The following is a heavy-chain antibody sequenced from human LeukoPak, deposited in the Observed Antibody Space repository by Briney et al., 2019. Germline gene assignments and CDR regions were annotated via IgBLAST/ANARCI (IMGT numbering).Heavy chain of an antibody. CDR2: IYYSGST. J-gene: IGHJ3*02. CDR3: ARRRGYYGSGSYYGDAFDI. CDR1: GGSISSYY. V-gene: IGHV4-59*01. D-gene: IGHD3-10*01. Sequence: PSETLSLTCTVSGGSISSYYWSWIRQPPGKGLEWIGYIYYSGSTNYNPSLKSRVTISVDTSKNQFSLKLSSVTAADTAVYYCARRRGYYGSGSYYGDAFDIWGQGTMVTVSS.